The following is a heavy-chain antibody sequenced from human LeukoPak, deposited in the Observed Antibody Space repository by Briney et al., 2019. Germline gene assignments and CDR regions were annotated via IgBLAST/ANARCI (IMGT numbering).Heavy chain of an antibody. Sequence: QPGGSLRLSCAASGFTFSNYAMSWVRQVPAKGLEWVSAISSSGDDTYYADSVKGRFTISRDNSNNTLYLQMNSLRVDNTAVYYCAKFQDPFDYWGQGTLVTVSS. CDR3: AKFQDPFDY. CDR1: GFTFSNYA. J-gene: IGHJ4*02. CDR2: ISSSGDDT. V-gene: IGHV3-23*01.